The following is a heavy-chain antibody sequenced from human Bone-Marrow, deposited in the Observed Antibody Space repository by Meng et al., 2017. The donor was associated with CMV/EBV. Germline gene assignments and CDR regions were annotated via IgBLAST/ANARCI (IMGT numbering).Heavy chain of an antibody. V-gene: IGHV3-21*01. CDR1: GFIFSSYA. D-gene: IGHD6-6*01. CDR3: ATAYSSSPGFLYNWFDP. J-gene: IGHJ5*02. CDR2: ISSNSIYI. Sequence: ESLKISCAASGFIFSSYAMNWVRQAPGKGLEWVSSISSNSIYIYYADSVKGRFTISRDNARNSLYLQMNSLRAEDMAVYYCATAYSSSPGFLYNWFDPWGQGTLVTVSS.